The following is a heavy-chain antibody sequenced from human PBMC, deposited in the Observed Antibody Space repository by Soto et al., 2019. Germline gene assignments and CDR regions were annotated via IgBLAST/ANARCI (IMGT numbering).Heavy chain of an antibody. J-gene: IGHJ4*02. CDR3: ASNYYDSSGYYWFDY. V-gene: IGHV1-69*01. D-gene: IGHD3-22*01. CDR1: GGTFSSYA. CDR2: IIPIFGTA. Sequence: QVQLVQSGAEVKKPGSSVKVSCKASGGTFSSYAISWVRQAPGQGLAWMGGIIPIFGTANYAQKFQGRVTSTAYESTNTAYMELSSLRSEDTAVYYCASNYYDSSGYYWFDYWGQGTLVTVSS.